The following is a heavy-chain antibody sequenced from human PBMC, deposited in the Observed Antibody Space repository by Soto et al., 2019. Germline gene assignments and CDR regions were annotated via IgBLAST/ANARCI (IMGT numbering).Heavy chain of an antibody. CDR1: GGTFSSYT. CDR3: ASPRIAAAGMFGY. Sequence: GASVKVACKASGGTFSSYTISWVRQAPGQGLEWMGRIIPILGVANYAQKFQGRVTITADKSTSTAYMELSSLRSEDTAVYYCASPRIAAAGMFGYWGQGTLVTVSS. CDR2: IIPILGVA. J-gene: IGHJ4*02. D-gene: IGHD6-13*01. V-gene: IGHV1-69*02.